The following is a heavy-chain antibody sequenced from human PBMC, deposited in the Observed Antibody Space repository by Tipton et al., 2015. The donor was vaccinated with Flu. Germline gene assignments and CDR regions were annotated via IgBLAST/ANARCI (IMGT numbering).Heavy chain of an antibody. CDR1: GFTVSSNY. D-gene: IGHD3-10*01. CDR2: IYSGGST. Sequence: SLRLSCAASGFTVSSNYMSWVRQAPGKGLEWVSVIYSGGSTYYADSVKGRFTISRDNSKNTLYLQMNSLRAEDTVVYYCARAGVWFGELSVGPPSDYWGQGTLVTVSS. J-gene: IGHJ4*02. CDR3: ARAGVWFGELSVGPPSDY. V-gene: IGHV3-53*01.